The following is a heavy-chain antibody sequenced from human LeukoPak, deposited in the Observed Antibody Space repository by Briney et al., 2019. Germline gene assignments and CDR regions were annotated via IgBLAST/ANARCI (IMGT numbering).Heavy chain of an antibody. CDR2: INTNTGNP. D-gene: IGHD1-26*01. J-gene: IGHJ4*02. V-gene: IGHV7-4-1*02. CDR1: GYTFTSYY. CDR3: ARDRASGSYDY. Sequence: ASVKVSCKASGYTFTSYYMHWVRQAPGQGLEWMGWINTNTGNPTYAQGFTGRFVFSLDTSVSTAYLQITSLQAEDTGVYFCARDRASGSYDYWGQGTLVTVPS.